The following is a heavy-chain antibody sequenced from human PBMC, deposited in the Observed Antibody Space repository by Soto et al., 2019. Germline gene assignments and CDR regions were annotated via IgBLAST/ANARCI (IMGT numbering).Heavy chain of an antibody. CDR2: IIPIFGTA. J-gene: IGHJ6*02. Sequence: SVKVSCKASGGTFSSYAISWVRQAPGQGLEWMGGIIPIFGTANYAQKFQGRVTITADESTSTAYMELSSLRSEDTAVYYCARVDCSSTSCYPGGYYYYYGMDVWGQGTTVTAP. D-gene: IGHD2-2*01. CDR3: ARVDCSSTSCYPGGYYYYYGMDV. CDR1: GGTFSSYA. V-gene: IGHV1-69*13.